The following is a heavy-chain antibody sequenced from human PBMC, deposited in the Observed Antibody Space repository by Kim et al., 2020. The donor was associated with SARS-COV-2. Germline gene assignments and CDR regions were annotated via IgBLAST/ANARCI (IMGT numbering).Heavy chain of an antibody. D-gene: IGHD5-18*01. Sequence: GGSLRLSCAASGFTFSSDSMNWVRQAPGKGLEWISEISSSSGTTYYADSVKGRFTISRDNAKNTLYLQMNSLRAEDTAIYYCARDLDSNGSYHFDYWGQGTLVTVSS. J-gene: IGHJ4*02. CDR2: ISSSSGTT. CDR1: GFTFSSDS. CDR3: ARDLDSNGSYHFDY. V-gene: IGHV3-48*01.